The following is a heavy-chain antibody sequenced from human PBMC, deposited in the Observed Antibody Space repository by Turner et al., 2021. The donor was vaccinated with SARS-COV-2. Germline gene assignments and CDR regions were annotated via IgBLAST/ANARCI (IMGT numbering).Heavy chain of an antibody. CDR3: ARDHRPVVVPAAKRAGSYYYGMDV. D-gene: IGHD2-2*01. V-gene: IGHV3-21*01. Sequence: EVQLVESGGGLVKPGGSLRLSCAPSGFTFSSYSMNWVRQAPEKVLGWVSSISSSSSYIDYADSVKGRFTISRDNAKNSLYLQMNSLRAEDTAVYYCARDHRPVVVPAAKRAGSYYYGMDVWGQGTTVTVSS. J-gene: IGHJ6*02. CDR1: GFTFSSYS. CDR2: ISSSSSYI.